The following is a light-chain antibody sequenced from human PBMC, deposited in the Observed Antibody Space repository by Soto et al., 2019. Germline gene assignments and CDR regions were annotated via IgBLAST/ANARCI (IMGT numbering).Light chain of an antibody. CDR2: AAS. J-gene: IGKJ2*01. CDR1: QGISSF. V-gene: IGKV1-9*01. Sequence: DIQLTQSPSFLSAPVGDRVTITCRASQGISSFLAWYQQKPGGTPKLLIYAASTLQSGVPSRFSGSGSGTDFTLTITSLQPEDFATYYCQQLHTYPYTFGQGTKLEIK. CDR3: QQLHTYPYT.